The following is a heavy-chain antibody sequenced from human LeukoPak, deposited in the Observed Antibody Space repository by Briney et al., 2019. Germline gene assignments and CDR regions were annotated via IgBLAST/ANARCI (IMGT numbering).Heavy chain of an antibody. CDR2: ISAYNGNT. J-gene: IGHJ4*02. Sequence: ASVRVSCKASGYTFTSYGISWVRQAPGQGLEWMGWISAYNGNTNYAQKFQGRVTLTRNTSTTTAYMDLSSLRSEDTAVYYCAKSPFFCGGNCWGQGTLVTVSS. D-gene: IGHD2-21*01. V-gene: IGHV1-18*01. CDR3: AKSPFFCGGNC. CDR1: GYTFTSYG.